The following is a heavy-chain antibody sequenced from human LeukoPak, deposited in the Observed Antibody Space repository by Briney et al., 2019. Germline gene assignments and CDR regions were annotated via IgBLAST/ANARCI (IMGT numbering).Heavy chain of an antibody. CDR2: IYSGGST. CDR1: GFTVSSNY. V-gene: IGHV3-53*01. J-gene: IGHJ6*03. D-gene: IGHD6-19*01. Sequence: PGGSLRLSCAASGFTVSSNYMSWVRQAPGKGLEWVSVIYSGGSTYYADSVKGRFTISRDNSKNTLYLQMNSLRAEDTAVYYCARLGWLVYYYYYMDVWGKGTTVTISS. CDR3: ARLGWLVYYYYYMDV.